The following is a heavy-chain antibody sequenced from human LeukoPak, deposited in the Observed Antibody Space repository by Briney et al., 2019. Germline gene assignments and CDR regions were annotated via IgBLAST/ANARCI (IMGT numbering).Heavy chain of an antibody. Sequence: GGSLRLSCAASGFTFSSYSMNWVRQAPGKGLEWASYISSSSSTIYYADSVKGRFTISRDNSKNTLYLQMNSLRAEDTAVYYCAKGPVVGSYYQFDYWGQGTLVTVSS. V-gene: IGHV3-48*01. D-gene: IGHD1-26*01. CDR1: GFTFSSYS. J-gene: IGHJ4*02. CDR3: AKGPVVGSYYQFDY. CDR2: ISSSSSTI.